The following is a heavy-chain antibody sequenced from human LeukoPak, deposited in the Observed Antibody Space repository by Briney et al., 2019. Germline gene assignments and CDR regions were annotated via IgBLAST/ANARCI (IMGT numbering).Heavy chain of an antibody. Sequence: GGSLRLSCAASGFTFSSYSMTWVRQAPGKGLEWVSSISGNAIYIDYADSVKGRFTISRDNAKNSLYLQLNSLRAEDTAVYYCAREGGLIIPFDYWGQGTLVTVSS. CDR1: GFTFSSYS. CDR2: ISGNAIYI. CDR3: AREGGLIIPFDY. D-gene: IGHD3/OR15-3a*01. J-gene: IGHJ4*02. V-gene: IGHV3-21*01.